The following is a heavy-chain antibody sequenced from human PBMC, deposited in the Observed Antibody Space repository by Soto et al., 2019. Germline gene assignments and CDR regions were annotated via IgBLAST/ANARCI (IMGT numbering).Heavy chain of an antibody. CDR3: ALTRRSSLLEVAGPGFEY. Sequence: EVQLVESGGGLVQPGGSLRLSCAASGFTFSSYSMNWVRQAPGKGLEWVSYITSSSDTIYYADSVKGRFTISRDNAKNSLYLQMDSLRVEDTAVYYCALTRRSSLLEVAGPGFEYWGQGTLVTVS. J-gene: IGHJ4*02. CDR2: ITSSSDTI. CDR1: GFTFSSYS. V-gene: IGHV3-48*01. D-gene: IGHD6-19*01.